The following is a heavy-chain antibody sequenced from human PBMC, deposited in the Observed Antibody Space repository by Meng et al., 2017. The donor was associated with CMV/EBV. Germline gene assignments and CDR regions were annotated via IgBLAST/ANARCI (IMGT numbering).Heavy chain of an antibody. CDR2: IISDGSST. V-gene: IGHV3-74*01. CDR1: GFTFSNYW. J-gene: IGHJ6*02. Sequence: GESLKISCAASGFTFSNYWMHWVRQPPGKGLVWVSRIISDGSSTNYADSVKGRFTISRDNAKNSLYLQMNSLRAEDTALYYCARGGIAARRGMDVWGQGTTVTVSS. CDR3: ARGGIAARRGMDV. D-gene: IGHD6-6*01.